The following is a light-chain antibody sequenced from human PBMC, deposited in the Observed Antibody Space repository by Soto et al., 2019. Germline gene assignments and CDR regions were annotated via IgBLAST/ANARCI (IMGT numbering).Light chain of an antibody. V-gene: IGLV2-8*01. CDR1: SSDVGNYKY. Sequence: QSALTQSPSASGSPGQSVTISCTGNSSDVGNYKYVSWYQQHPGKAPKLMIYEVSKRPSGVPDRFSGSKSGNTASLTVSGLQVEEEADYYCSSYAGSNLWVFGGGTKLTVL. J-gene: IGLJ3*02. CDR3: SSYAGSNLWV. CDR2: EVS.